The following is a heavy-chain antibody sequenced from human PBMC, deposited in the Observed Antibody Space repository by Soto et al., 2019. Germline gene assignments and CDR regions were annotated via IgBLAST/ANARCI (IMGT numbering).Heavy chain of an antibody. CDR1: GGSFDDFY. D-gene: IGHD3-10*01. CDR2: ISPDGGT. V-gene: IGHV4-34*02. CDR3: ARGQLVWYGDLTPYHRDMDV. Sequence: QVQLQQWGAGLLRPSETLSLTCAFYGGSFDDFYWSWVRQSPGKGLEWVGGISPDGGTNYSPSLASRVSISVDTSKNQFSLHLRSVTAADTGLYYCARGQLVWYGDLTPYHRDMDVWGQGTTVTVSS. J-gene: IGHJ6*02.